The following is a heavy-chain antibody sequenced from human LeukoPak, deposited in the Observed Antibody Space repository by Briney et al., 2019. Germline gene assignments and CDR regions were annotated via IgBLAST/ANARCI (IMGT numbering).Heavy chain of an antibody. V-gene: IGHV4-59*08. CDR2: IYSSGNT. D-gene: IGHD3-22*01. J-gene: IGHJ4*02. Sequence: SETLSLTCTVSGGSISSYYWSWIRQPPGKGLEWIAYIYSSGNTNYNPSLQSRVTISVDTSKNQFSLKLSSVTAADTAVYYCARQNLYYYDSSGYYYFDYWGQGTLVTVSS. CDR3: ARQNLYYYDSSGYYYFDY. CDR1: GGSISSYY.